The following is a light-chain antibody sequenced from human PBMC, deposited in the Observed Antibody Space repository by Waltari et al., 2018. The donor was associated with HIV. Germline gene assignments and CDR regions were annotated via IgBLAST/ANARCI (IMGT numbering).Light chain of an antibody. V-gene: IGKV3-11*01. CDR2: DTS. J-gene: IGKJ4*01. CDR1: QSVSSY. Sequence: EIVLTQSPATLSLSPGARATLSCRASQSVSSYLAWYQQKPGQAPRLLIYDTSNRATGIPARFSGRGSGTDFTLTISSLEPEDFAFYYCQHRSSWPPLTFGGGTKVEIK. CDR3: QHRSSWPPLT.